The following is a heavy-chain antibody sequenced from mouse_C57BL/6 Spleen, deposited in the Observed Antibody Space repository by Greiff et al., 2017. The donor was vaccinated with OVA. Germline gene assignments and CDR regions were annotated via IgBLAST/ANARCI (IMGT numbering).Heavy chain of an antibody. V-gene: IGHV14-1*01. CDR1: GFNIKDYY. D-gene: IGHD1-1*01. CDR3: TPPYYGSSYGFAY. CDR2: IDPEDGDT. J-gene: IGHJ3*01. Sequence: EVQLQQSGAELVRPGASVKLSCTASGFNIKDYYMHWVKQRPEQGLEWIGRIDPEDGDTEYAPKFQGKATMTADTSSNTAYLQLSSLTSEDTAVYYCTPPYYGSSYGFAYWGQGTLVTVSA.